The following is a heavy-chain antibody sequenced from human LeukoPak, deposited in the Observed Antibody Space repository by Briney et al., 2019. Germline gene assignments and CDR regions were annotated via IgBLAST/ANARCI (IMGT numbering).Heavy chain of an antibody. CDR3: ARDGGSSSWYVGWFDP. J-gene: IGHJ5*02. CDR1: GGSISSGGYS. CDR2: IYHSGST. D-gene: IGHD6-13*01. Sequence: SETLSLTCAVSGGSISSGGYSWSWIRQPPGKGLEWIGYIYHSGSTYYNPSLKGRVTISVDRSKNQFSLKLSSVTAADTAVYYCARDGGSSSWYVGWFDPWGQGTLVTVSS. V-gene: IGHV4-30-2*01.